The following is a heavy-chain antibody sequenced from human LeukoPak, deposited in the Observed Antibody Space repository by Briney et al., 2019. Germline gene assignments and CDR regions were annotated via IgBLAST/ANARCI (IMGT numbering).Heavy chain of an antibody. CDR3: AKRGPIYSASPGNYFDY. CDR2: INSDESST. V-gene: IGHV3-74*01. Sequence: GGSLRLSCAASGFTFSSYWMYWVRQAPGKGLVWVSRINSDESSTSYADSVKGRFTISRDNSKNTLYLQMNSLRAEDTAIYYCAKRGPIYSASPGNYFDYWGQGTLVTVSS. J-gene: IGHJ4*02. D-gene: IGHD3-10*01. CDR1: GFTFSSYW.